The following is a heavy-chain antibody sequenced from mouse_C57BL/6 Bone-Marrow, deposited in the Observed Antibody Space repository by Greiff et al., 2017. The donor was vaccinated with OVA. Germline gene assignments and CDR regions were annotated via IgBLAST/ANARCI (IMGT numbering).Heavy chain of an antibody. D-gene: IGHD3-3*01. Sequence: EVQGVESGGGLVKPGGSLKLSCAASGFTFSDYGMHWVRQAPEKGLEWVAYISSGGSTIYYAETVKGRFTISRANAKNTLFLQMTSLRSEDTAMYYCARGGWDYFDYWGQGTTLTVSS. CDR2: ISSGGSTI. J-gene: IGHJ2*01. CDR1: GFTFSDYG. V-gene: IGHV5-17*01. CDR3: ARGGWDYFDY.